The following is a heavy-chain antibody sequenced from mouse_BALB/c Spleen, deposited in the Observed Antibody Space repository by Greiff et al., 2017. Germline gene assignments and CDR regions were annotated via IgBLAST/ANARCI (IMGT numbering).Heavy chain of an antibody. CDR1: GFNIKDYY. CDR2: IDPENGDT. J-gene: IGHJ1*01. D-gene: IGHD1-2*01. CDR3: NAVHFNTASDV. V-gene: IGHV14-4*02. Sequence: EVQLQQSGAELVRSGASVKLSCTASGFNIKDYYMHWVKQRPEQGLEWIGWIDPENGDTEYAPKFQGKATMTADTSSQTAYLQLSSLTSEDTAVYYSNAVHFNTASDVWGAEATGTVSS.